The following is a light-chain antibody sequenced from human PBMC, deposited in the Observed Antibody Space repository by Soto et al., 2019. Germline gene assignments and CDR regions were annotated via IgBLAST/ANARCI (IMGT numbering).Light chain of an antibody. CDR2: EVS. Sequence: QSVLTQPASVFGSPGQSVTISCTGTSSDVGGYNYVSWYQQHPGKAPKLMIYEVSRRPSGVPDRFSGSKSGNTASLTISGLQAEDEADYYCSSYTASHTLVFGRGTKLTVL. CDR1: SSDVGGYNY. CDR3: SSYTASHTLV. J-gene: IGLJ2*01. V-gene: IGLV2-14*03.